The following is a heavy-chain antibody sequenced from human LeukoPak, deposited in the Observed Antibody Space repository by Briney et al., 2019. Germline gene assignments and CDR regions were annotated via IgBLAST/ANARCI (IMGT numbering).Heavy chain of an antibody. CDR2: IYSSGIT. CDR1: GGSISSHY. V-gene: IGHV4-59*08. CDR3: ARHLSSSWNFDY. J-gene: IGHJ4*02. D-gene: IGHD6-13*01. Sequence: SETLSLTCTVSGGSISSHYWTWIRQPPGKGLEWIGYIYSSGITNYNPSLTSRLTISVDTSSNQFSLDLRSMTAADTAVYYCARHLSSSWNFDYWGRGTLVTVSS.